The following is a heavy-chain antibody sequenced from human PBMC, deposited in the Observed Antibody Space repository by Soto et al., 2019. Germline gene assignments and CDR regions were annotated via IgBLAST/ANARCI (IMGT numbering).Heavy chain of an antibody. CDR3: ARVLPHRGVTETQYYFDY. Sequence: GGSLRLSCAASGFTFSSYSMNWVRQAPGKGLEWVSSISSSSSYIYYADSVKGRFTISRDNAKNSLYLQMNSLRAEDTAVYYCARVLPHRGVTETQYYFDYWGQGTLVTVTS. CDR1: GFTFSSYS. J-gene: IGHJ4*02. D-gene: IGHD1-20*01. V-gene: IGHV3-21*01. CDR2: ISSSSSYI.